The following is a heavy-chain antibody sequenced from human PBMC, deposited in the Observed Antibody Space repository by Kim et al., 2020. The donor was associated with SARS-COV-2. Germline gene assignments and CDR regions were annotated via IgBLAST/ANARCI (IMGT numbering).Heavy chain of an antibody. J-gene: IGHJ4*02. Sequence: GRFTISRDNSKNTLYLQMNSLRAEDTAVYYCAKESIVLMVYAGRGHFDYWGQGTLVTVSS. V-gene: IGHV3-23*01. D-gene: IGHD2-8*01. CDR3: AKESIVLMVYAGRGHFDY.